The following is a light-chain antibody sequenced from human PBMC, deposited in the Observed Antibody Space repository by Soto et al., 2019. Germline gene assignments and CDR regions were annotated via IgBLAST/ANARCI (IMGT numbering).Light chain of an antibody. Sequence: QSALTQPPSASGSLGQSVTISCTGTSRDVGGDNYVSWYQQHPGKAPKLMIYEVSKRPSGVPDRFSGSKSGNTASLTVSGLQDEDEAYYHCSSYAVNSIYVIFGGVTKLNVL. V-gene: IGLV2-8*01. CDR1: SRDVGGDNY. J-gene: IGLJ2*01. CDR2: EVS. CDR3: SSYAVNSIYVI.